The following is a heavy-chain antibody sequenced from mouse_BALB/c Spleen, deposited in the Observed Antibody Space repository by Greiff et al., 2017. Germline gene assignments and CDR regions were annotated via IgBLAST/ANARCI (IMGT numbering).Heavy chain of an antibody. J-gene: IGHJ4*01. CDR2: ISYSGST. CDR3: ARDYGSSSYAMDY. V-gene: IGHV3-2*02. D-gene: IGHD1-1*01. Sequence: DVQLQESGPGLVKPSQSLSLTCTVTGYSITSDYAWNWIRQFPGNKLEWMGYISYSGSTSYNPSLKSRISITRDTSKNQFFLQLNSVTTEDTATYYCARDYGSSSYAMDYWGQGTSVTVSS. CDR1: GYSITSDYA.